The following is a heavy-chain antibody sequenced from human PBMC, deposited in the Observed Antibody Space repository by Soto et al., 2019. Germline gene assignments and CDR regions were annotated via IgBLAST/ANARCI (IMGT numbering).Heavy chain of an antibody. CDR1: GFDFRSTA. J-gene: IGHJ5*02. Sequence: GGTLRLSCTASGFDFRSTALHWVRQPPRKGLEWVAVISYDESASTYCDSVKGRFTVSRDNSNNTLYLHLHSLTSEDTAVYYCAKVGGTSWHPNWFAPWGQGTLVTVSS. CDR2: ISYDESAS. CDR3: AKVGGTSWHPNWFAP. V-gene: IGHV3-30-3*01. D-gene: IGHD6-13*01.